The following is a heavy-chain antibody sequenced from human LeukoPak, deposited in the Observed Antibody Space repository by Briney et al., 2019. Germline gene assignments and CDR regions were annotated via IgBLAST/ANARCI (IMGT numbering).Heavy chain of an antibody. V-gene: IGHV3-23*01. D-gene: IGHD3-10*01. CDR2: ISGSGGST. CDR1: GFTFSDYY. Sequence: PGGSLRLSCAASGFTFSDYYMSWIRQAPGKGLEWVSAISGSGGSTYYADSVKGRFTISRDNSKNTLYLQMNSLRAEDTAVYYCAKGRSMVRVLDYWGQGTLVTVSS. J-gene: IGHJ4*02. CDR3: AKGRSMVRVLDY.